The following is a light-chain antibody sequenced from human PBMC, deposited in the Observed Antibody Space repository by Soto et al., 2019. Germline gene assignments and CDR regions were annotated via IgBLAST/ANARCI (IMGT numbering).Light chain of an antibody. Sequence: QSVLTQPASVSGSPGQSITISCTGTSSDVGGYNYVSWYQHHPGKAPKLMIYDVINRPSGVSNRFSGSKSGNTASLTISELQAEDEADYYCSSYKTSNNVVFGGGTKLTVL. J-gene: IGLJ2*01. CDR3: SSYKTSNNVV. CDR1: SSDVGGYNY. V-gene: IGLV2-14*03. CDR2: DVI.